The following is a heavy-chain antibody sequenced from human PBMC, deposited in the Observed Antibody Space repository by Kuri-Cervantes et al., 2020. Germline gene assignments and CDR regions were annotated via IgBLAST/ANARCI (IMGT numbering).Heavy chain of an antibody. D-gene: IGHD3-9*01. Sequence: ASVKVSCKASGYTFTSYYMHWVRQAPGQGLEWMGWINPNSGGTNYAQKFQGWVTMTRDTSIRTAYMELSRLRSDDTAVYYCARAQGGIFFPYYGMDVWGQGTTVTVSS. J-gene: IGHJ6*02. V-gene: IGHV1-2*04. CDR2: INPNSGGT. CDR3: ARAQGGIFFPYYGMDV. CDR1: GYTFTSYY.